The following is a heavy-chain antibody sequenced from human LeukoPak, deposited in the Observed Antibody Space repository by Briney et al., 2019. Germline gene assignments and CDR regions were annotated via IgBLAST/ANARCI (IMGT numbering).Heavy chain of an antibody. CDR1: GFTFSSYA. V-gene: IGHV3-7*01. J-gene: IGHJ4*02. CDR3: AREVDYYDSSGSRGSDY. Sequence: GGSLRLSCAASGFTFSSYAMSWVRQAPGKGLEWVANIKQDGSEKYYVDSVKGRFTISRDNAKNSLYLQMNSLRAEDTAVYYCAREVDYYDSSGSRGSDYWGQGTLVTVSS. D-gene: IGHD3-22*01. CDR2: IKQDGSEK.